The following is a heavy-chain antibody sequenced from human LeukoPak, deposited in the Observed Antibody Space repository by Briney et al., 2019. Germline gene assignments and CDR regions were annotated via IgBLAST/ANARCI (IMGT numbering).Heavy chain of an antibody. CDR1: GFTFSSYA. V-gene: IGHV3-23*01. Sequence: GGSLRLSCAASGFTFSSYAMSWVRQAPGEGLEWVSAITKNGDSTYYADSVKGRFTISRDNSKNTLYLQMNSLRVGDTAIYYCAKDSESGSYYHTFWGQGTLVTVSS. J-gene: IGHJ4*02. D-gene: IGHD1-26*01. CDR2: ITKNGDST. CDR3: AKDSESGSYYHTF.